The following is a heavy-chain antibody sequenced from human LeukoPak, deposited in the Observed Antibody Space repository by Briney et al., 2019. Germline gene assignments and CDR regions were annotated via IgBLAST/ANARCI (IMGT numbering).Heavy chain of an antibody. CDR1: GGSISSSSYY. CDR3: ARHLPEVEPIVVVPAAVDY. J-gene: IGHJ4*02. Sequence: SETLSLTCTVSGGSISSSSYYWGWIRQPPGKGLEWIGSIYYSGSTYYNPSRKSRVTISVDTSKNQFSLKLSSVTAADTAVYYCARHLPEVEPIVVVPAAVDYWGQGTLVTVSS. CDR2: IYYSGST. V-gene: IGHV4-39*01. D-gene: IGHD2-2*01.